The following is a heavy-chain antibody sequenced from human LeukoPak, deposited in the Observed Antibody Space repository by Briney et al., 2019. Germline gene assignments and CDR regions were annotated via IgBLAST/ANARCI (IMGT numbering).Heavy chain of an antibody. Sequence: GGSLRLSCAASGFTFRSYSINWVRQAPGKGLEWVSSISSSSTYINYADSVKGRFTISRDNAKNSLYLQMNSLRAEDTAVYYCARGKYGYSYFEYWGQGTLVTVSS. CDR1: GFTFRSYS. CDR3: ARGKYGYSYFEY. V-gene: IGHV3-21*01. D-gene: IGHD5-18*01. CDR2: ISSSSTYI. J-gene: IGHJ4*02.